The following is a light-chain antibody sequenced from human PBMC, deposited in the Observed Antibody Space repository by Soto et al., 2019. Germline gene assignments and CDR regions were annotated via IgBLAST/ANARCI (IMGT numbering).Light chain of an antibody. CDR1: SRDVGAYNY. Sequence: QSALSQPRSMSESPGQSVTISCSGTSRDVGAYNYVSWYQHHPGKAPKLMIYDVTRRPSGVPDRFSGSKSGNTAALTISVLQTEDEAYYYCCSHAGAYAWVFGGGTKLTVL. CDR3: CSHAGAYAWV. V-gene: IGLV2-11*01. J-gene: IGLJ3*02. CDR2: DVT.